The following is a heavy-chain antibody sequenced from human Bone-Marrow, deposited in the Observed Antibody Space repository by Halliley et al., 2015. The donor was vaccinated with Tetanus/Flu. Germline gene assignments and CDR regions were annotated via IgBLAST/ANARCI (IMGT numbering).Heavy chain of an antibody. V-gene: IGHV3-23*01. CDR3: AKDPDY. J-gene: IGHJ4*02. Sequence: GKGLEGVSLISGSGGSTYYADSVKGRFTISRDKSKNTLYLQMNSLRVDDTAVYYCAKDPDYWGQGTLVTVSS. CDR2: ISGSGGST.